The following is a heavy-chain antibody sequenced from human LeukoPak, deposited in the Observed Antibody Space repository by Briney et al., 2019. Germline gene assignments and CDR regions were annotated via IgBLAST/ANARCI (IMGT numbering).Heavy chain of an antibody. J-gene: IGHJ4*02. CDR3: ASGEPRLYYFDY. D-gene: IGHD1-26*01. CDR2: ITGSGGNR. CDR1: GFTFSSHG. V-gene: IGHV3-21*01. Sequence: GGSLRLSCAASGFTFSSHGMNWVRQAPGKGLEWVSGITGSGGNRYYADSVKGRLTISRDNAKNSLYLQMNSLRAEDTAVYYCASGEPRLYYFDYWGQGTLVTVSS.